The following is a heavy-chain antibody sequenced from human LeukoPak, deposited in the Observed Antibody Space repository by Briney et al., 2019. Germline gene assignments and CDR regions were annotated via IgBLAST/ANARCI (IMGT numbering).Heavy chain of an antibody. CDR2: IGSSSSTI. Sequence: PGGSLRLSCAASGFTFSSYSMNWVRQAPGKGLEWVSYIGSSSSTIYYADSVKGRFTISRDNAKNSLYLQMNGLRAEDTAVYYCARDGSGLYGGYIDYWGQGTLVTVSS. CDR1: GFTFSSYS. CDR3: ARDGSGLYGGYIDY. D-gene: IGHD4-23*01. J-gene: IGHJ4*02. V-gene: IGHV3-48*01.